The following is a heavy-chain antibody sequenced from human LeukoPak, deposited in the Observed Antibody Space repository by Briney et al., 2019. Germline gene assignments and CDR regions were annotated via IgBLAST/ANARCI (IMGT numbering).Heavy chain of an antibody. J-gene: IGHJ4*02. D-gene: IGHD6-19*01. Sequence: SETLSLTCAVYGGSFSGYYWSWIRQPPGKGLEWVGEINHSGSTKYNPSLKSRVTISVDTSKNQFSLRLSSVTAADTAVYYCARNDSVAGTTFDYWGQGTLVTVSS. CDR1: GGSFSGYY. V-gene: IGHV4-34*01. CDR2: INHSGST. CDR3: ARNDSVAGTTFDY.